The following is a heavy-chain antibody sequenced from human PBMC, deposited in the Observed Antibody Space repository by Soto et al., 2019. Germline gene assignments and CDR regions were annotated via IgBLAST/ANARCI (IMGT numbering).Heavy chain of an antibody. D-gene: IGHD2-8*02. J-gene: IGHJ5*01. CDR3: ERDVHCPADPCSHNWFVS. CDR1: GCTFIEYY. CDR2: ITPKNGAT. V-gene: IGHV1-2*02. Sequence: GAAVKVSYKASGCTFIEYYVHCVRQAPAQGLEWLGWITPKNGATRYAQKFQGRVILTTDTSISTVYMELGSLSSDDTAVYYCERDVHCPADPCSHNWFVSWG.